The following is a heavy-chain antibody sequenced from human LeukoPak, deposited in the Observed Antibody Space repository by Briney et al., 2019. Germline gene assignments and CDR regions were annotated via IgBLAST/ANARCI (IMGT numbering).Heavy chain of an antibody. CDR1: GFTLSSYA. J-gene: IGHJ3*02. D-gene: IGHD6-13*01. V-gene: IGHV3-23*01. CDR2: ISGSGGST. CDR3: AKDYGGWGSNWYEAFDI. Sequence: GGSLRLSCAASGFTLSSYAMSWVRQAPGKGLEWVSAISGSGGSTYYADSVKGRFTISRDNSKNTLYLRMNSLRAEDTAIYYCAKDYGGWGSNWYEAFDIWGQGTMVTVSS.